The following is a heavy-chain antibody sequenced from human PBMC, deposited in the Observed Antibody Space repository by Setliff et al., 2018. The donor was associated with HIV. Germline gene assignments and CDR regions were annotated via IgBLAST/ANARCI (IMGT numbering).Heavy chain of an antibody. Sequence: SETLSLTRTVSGGSISTYYWSWIRQPPGKGLEWIGSIYFTGSSDNNPSLKSRVTLSVDTSKHQFSLKLSSVTAADTAVYYCARVQMAYAAFDVWGQGTMVTVSS. CDR3: ARVQMAYAAFDV. CDR1: GGSISTYY. D-gene: IGHD4-17*01. J-gene: IGHJ3*01. CDR2: IYFTGSS. V-gene: IGHV4-59*01.